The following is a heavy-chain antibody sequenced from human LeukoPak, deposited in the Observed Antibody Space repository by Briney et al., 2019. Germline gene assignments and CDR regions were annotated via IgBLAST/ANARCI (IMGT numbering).Heavy chain of an antibody. CDR3: ATSLDSGLFDY. D-gene: IGHD2-15*01. CDR1: GYTFTLYG. J-gene: IGHJ4*02. V-gene: IGHV1-18*01. CDR2: ISAYNGNT. Sequence: GASVKVSCKASGYTFTLYGISWVRQAPGQGLEWMGWISAYNGNTNYAQKLQGRVTMTTDTSTSTAYMELRSLRSDDTAVYYCATSLDSGLFDYWGQGTLVTVSS.